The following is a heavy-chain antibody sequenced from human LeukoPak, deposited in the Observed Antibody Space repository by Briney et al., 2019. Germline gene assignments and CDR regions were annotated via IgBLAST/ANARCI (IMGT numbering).Heavy chain of an antibody. J-gene: IGHJ5*02. CDR1: GFTFSSYG. CDR3: ARDRSQEFDP. V-gene: IGHV3-30*03. D-gene: IGHD3-10*01. Sequence: GRSLRLSCAGSGFTFSSYGMHWVRQAPGKGLEWVAVISSDGTNKDYADSVKGRFSISRDNSKNTFYLQMNRLRADDTAVYYCARDRSQEFDPWGQGTLVTVSS. CDR2: ISSDGTNK.